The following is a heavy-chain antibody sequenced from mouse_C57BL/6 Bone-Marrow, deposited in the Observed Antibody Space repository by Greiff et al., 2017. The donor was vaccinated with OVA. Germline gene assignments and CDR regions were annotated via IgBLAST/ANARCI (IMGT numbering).Heavy chain of an antibody. CDR3: TTGTLRYFDY. D-gene: IGHD1-1*02. CDR2: IDPANGDT. V-gene: IGHV14-4*01. CDR1: GFTINDDY. Sequence: EVQLQQSGAELVRPGASVKLSCTASGFTINDDYMHWVKQRPEQGLEWIGWIDPANGDTEYASKFQGKATITADTSSNTAYLQLSSLTSEDTAVYYCTTGTLRYFDYWGQGTTLTVSS. J-gene: IGHJ2*01.